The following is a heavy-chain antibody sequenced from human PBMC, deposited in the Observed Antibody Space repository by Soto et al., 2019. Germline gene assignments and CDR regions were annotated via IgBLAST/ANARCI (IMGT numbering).Heavy chain of an antibody. J-gene: IGHJ3*02. D-gene: IGHD3-22*01. CDR3: ARDSSGYYRRRYAFDI. Sequence: SETLSLTCAVSGYSISSGYYWGWIRQPPGKGLEWIGSIYHSGSTYYNPSLKSRVTISVDTSKNQFSLKLSSVTAADTAVYYCARDSSGYYRRRYAFDIWGQGTMVTVSS. CDR1: GYSISSGYY. CDR2: IYHSGST. V-gene: IGHV4-38-2*02.